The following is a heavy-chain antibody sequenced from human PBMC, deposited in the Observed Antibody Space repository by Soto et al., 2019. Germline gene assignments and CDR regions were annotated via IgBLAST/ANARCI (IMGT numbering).Heavy chain of an antibody. Sequence: QVQLVESGGGVVQPGRSLRLSCAASGFTFSSYGMHWVRQAPGKGLEWVAVISYDGSNKYYADSVKGRFTISRDNSKNTLYLQMNSLRAEDTAVYYCAKGGVRLFPYYYYGMDVWGQGNTVTVSS. V-gene: IGHV3-30*18. CDR3: AKGGVRLFPYYYYGMDV. CDR2: ISYDGSNK. CDR1: GFTFSSYG. J-gene: IGHJ6*02. D-gene: IGHD3-3*01.